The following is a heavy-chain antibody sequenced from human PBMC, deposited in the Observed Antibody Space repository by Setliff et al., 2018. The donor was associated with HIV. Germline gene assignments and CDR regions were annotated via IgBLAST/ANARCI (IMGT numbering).Heavy chain of an antibody. D-gene: IGHD3-22*01. Sequence: SETLSLTCAVYGGSFSDYYWTWIRQSPGKGLEWIGEINHRGSTNYNPSLKSRVTVSVDTSKNQFSLKLRSVTAADTAVYYCARQWRDQYNSGVSTEYFQHWGLGTLVTVSS. J-gene: IGHJ1*01. CDR1: GGSFSDYY. CDR3: ARQWRDQYNSGVSTEYFQH. V-gene: IGHV4-34*01. CDR2: INHRGST.